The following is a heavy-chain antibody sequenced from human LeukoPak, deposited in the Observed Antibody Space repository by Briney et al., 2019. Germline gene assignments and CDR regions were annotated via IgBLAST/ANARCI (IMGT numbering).Heavy chain of an antibody. CDR2: ISTIDGII. Sequence: GGSLRLSCVASGFTFSDYFMTWIRQPPGKPLECVSYISTIDGIIYYADSVKDRFTISRDNAKSSLFLQMNNRRAEGTAVYYCAKASRGIDVWGQGSSVIVS. CDR1: GFTFSDYF. V-gene: IGHV3-11*01. CDR3: AKASRGIDV. J-gene: IGHJ6*02.